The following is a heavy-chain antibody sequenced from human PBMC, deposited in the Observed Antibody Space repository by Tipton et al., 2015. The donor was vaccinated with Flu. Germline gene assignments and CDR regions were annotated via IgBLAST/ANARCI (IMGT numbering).Heavy chain of an antibody. CDR1: GGSISSYY. J-gene: IGHJ1*01. CDR3: ARHGCGGGSCPFQH. Sequence: TLSLTCTVSGGSISSYYWSWIRQPPGEGLEWIGYIYYSGSTIYNPSLKSRVTISVDTSKNQFSLNLSSVTAADTAVYYCARHGCGGGSCPFQHWGLGTLATVSP. V-gene: IGHV4-59*08. CDR2: IYYSGST. D-gene: IGHD2-15*01.